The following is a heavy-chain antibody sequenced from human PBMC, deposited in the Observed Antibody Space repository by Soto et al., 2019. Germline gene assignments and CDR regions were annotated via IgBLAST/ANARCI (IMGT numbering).Heavy chain of an antibody. CDR3: AKVPVGATGRFDY. CDR2: ISGSGGST. D-gene: IGHD1-26*01. V-gene: IGHV3-23*01. Sequence: EVQLLESGGGLVQPGGSLRLSCAGSGFTFSNYAMSWVRQAPGKGLAWVSAISGSGGSTYYADSVKGRFTISRDNSKNTLYLLMNSLRAEDTALYYCAKVPVGATGRFDYWGQGTLVTVSS. CDR1: GFTFSNYA. J-gene: IGHJ4*02.